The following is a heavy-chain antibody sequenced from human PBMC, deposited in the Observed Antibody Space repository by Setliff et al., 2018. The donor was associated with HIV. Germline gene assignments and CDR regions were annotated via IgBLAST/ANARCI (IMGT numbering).Heavy chain of an antibody. D-gene: IGHD3-9*01. CDR1: GDSISDGYF. CDR3: ARQRDFDWLLQNYYYMDV. CDR2: IYHTGDT. V-gene: IGHV4-38-2*01. J-gene: IGHJ6*03. Sequence: SETLSLTCDVSGDSISDGYFWAWIRQTPGKGPEWIATIYHTGDTYYNPSLKSRVTISVDTSKNQFSLKMRSVTAADTAVYYCARQRDFDWLLQNYYYMDVWGKGATVTVSS.